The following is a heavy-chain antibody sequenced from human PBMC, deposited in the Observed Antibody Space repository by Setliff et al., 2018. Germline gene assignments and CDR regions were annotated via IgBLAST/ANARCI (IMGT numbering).Heavy chain of an antibody. CDR2: FYHSESM. Sequence: TSETLSLTCNVSGGSISSSYWSWIRQSPGKGLEWIGYFYHSESMSYNPSLKGRVTMSADTSKNQVSLKLTSVSAADTAVYYCARAYYYASGNSNNYYMDVWGKGIEVTVSS. V-gene: IGHV4-59*08. CDR1: GGSISSSY. CDR3: ARAYYYASGNSNNYYMDV. D-gene: IGHD3-10*01. J-gene: IGHJ6*03.